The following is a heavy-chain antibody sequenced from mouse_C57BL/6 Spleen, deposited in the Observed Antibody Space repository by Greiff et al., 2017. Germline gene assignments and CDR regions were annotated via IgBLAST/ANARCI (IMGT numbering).Heavy chain of an antibody. J-gene: IGHJ4*01. V-gene: IGHV1-55*01. CDR1: GYTFTSYW. CDR3: ARKEVYDGYPGDY. CDR2: IYPGSGST. Sequence: QVQLQQSGAELVKPGASVKMSCKASGYTFTSYWITWVKQRPGQGLEWIGDIYPGSGSTNYNEKFKSKATLTVDTSSSTAYMQLSSLTSEDSAVYYCARKEVYDGYPGDYWGQGTSVTVSS. D-gene: IGHD2-3*01.